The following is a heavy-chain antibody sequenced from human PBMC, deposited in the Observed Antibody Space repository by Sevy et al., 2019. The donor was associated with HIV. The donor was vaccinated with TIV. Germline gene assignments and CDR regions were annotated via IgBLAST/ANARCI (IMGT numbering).Heavy chain of an antibody. CDR2: IYHSGST. Sequence: SETLSLTCSVSGGSISGYYWSWIRQPPGKGLEWIGYIYHSGSTTYNPSLNSRVTISVDTAKTQFSLKLTSVTAADTAVYYCARRGQLAKSYYGMDVWGQGTTVTVSS. J-gene: IGHJ6*02. CDR1: GGSISGYY. CDR3: ARRGQLAKSYYGMDV. D-gene: IGHD3-10*01. V-gene: IGHV4-59*12.